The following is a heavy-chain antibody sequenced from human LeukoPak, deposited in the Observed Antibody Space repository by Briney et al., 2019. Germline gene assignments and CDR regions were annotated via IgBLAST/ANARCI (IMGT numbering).Heavy chain of an antibody. Sequence: GGSLRLSCAASGFTFSRYNMNWVRQAPGKGLEWVSCISTSSNIYNADSVKGRFTISRDNAKNSLYLQMNSLRAEDTAVYYCAKESESYDSSGSTFHYWGQGTLVTVSS. CDR3: AKESESYDSSGSTFHY. CDR2: ISTSSNI. J-gene: IGHJ4*02. CDR1: GFTFSRYN. V-gene: IGHV3-21*01. D-gene: IGHD3-22*01.